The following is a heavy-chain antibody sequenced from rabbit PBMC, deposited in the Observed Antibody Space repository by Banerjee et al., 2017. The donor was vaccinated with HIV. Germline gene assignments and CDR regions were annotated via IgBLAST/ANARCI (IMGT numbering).Heavy chain of an antibody. CDR3: ARGFYGDGTAFIL. V-gene: IGHV1S45*01. CDR1: GFTFSSDYY. Sequence: QEQLVESGGGLVQPEGSLTLTCTASGFTFSSDYYMCWVRQAPGKGPEWIACIYNGDGSTYYASWVNGRFSISKTSSTTVTLHMTSLTAADTATYFCARGFYGDGTAFILWGPGTLVTVS. CDR2: IYNGDGST. D-gene: IGHD2-1*01. J-gene: IGHJ4*01.